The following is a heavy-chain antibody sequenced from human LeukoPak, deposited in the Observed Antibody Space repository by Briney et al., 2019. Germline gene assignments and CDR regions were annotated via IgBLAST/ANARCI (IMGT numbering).Heavy chain of an antibody. V-gene: IGHV3-48*03. Sequence: GGSLRLSCAASGFTFSSYEMNWVRQAPGKGLEWVSYISSSGSTIYYADSVKGRFTISRDNAKNSLYLQMNSLRAEDTAVYYCARRSFYGSGSYYSNWFDPWGQGTLVTVSS. CDR3: ARRSFYGSGSYYSNWFDP. CDR1: GFTFSSYE. D-gene: IGHD3-10*01. CDR2: ISSSGSTI. J-gene: IGHJ5*02.